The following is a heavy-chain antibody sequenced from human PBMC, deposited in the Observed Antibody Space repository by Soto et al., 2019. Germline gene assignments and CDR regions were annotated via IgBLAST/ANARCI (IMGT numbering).Heavy chain of an antibody. Sequence: SETLSLTCAVSGGSISSGGYSWSWIRQPPGKGLEWIGYMSHSGSTYYNPSLKSRVTISVDRSKNQFSLKLSSVPAADTAVYYCARSSSITIFGVVTKRRGWFDPWGQGTLVTVSS. CDR2: MSHSGST. V-gene: IGHV4-30-2*01. CDR1: GGSISSGGYS. D-gene: IGHD3-3*01. J-gene: IGHJ5*02. CDR3: ARSSSITIFGVVTKRRGWFDP.